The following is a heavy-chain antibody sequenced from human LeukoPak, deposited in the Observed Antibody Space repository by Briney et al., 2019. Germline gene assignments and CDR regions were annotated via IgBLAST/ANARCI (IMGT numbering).Heavy chain of an antibody. CDR3: ARGWLAETTVVTPYNY. CDR2: ITPIFGTA. D-gene: IGHD4-23*01. Sequence: SVKVSCKASGGTFSSYDISWVRQAPGQGLEWMGGITPIFGTAKYAQKFQGRVTITAVGSMSTAYMELSSLRSEDTAVYYCARGWLAETTVVTPYNYWGQGTLVTVSS. J-gene: IGHJ4*02. CDR1: GGTFSSYD. V-gene: IGHV1-69*13.